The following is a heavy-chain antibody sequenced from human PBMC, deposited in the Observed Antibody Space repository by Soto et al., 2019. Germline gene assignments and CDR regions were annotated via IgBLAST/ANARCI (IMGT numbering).Heavy chain of an antibody. J-gene: IGHJ4*02. Sequence: SETLSLTCTVSGGSISSSSYYWGWIRQPPGKGLEWIGSIYYSGSTYYNPSLKSRVTISVDTSKNQFSLKLSSVTAADTAVYYCARRPIRINMTSYYFDYWGQGTLVTVSS. V-gene: IGHV4-39*01. CDR3: ARRPIRINMTSYYFDY. CDR1: GGSISSSSYY. CDR2: IYYSGST. D-gene: IGHD3-22*01.